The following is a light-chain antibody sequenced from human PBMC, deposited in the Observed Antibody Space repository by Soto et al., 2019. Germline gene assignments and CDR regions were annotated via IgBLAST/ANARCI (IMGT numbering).Light chain of an antibody. V-gene: IGKV3-20*01. J-gene: IGKJ2*01. CDR1: QSVINSH. Sequence: ENVLTQSPGTLSLSPGERATLSCRASQSVINSHLSWYQQTPGQPPRLLIYGVSSRATGIPDRFSGSGSGTDFTLTISRLEPEDFVVYFCHQYGSSPQTFGQGTKLEFK. CDR2: GVS. CDR3: HQYGSSPQT.